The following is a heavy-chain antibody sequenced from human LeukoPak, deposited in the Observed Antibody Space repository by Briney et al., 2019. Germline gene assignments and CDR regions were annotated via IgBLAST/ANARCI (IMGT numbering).Heavy chain of an antibody. CDR2: ISNTGGST. CDR1: GFTFNSYA. Sequence: PGGSLRLSCAASGFTFNSYAMSWVRQAPGKGLEWVSSISNTGGSTYDADSMKGRFTISRDNSKNTLYLQMNSLRAEDTAVYYCAKAPGYYYYYGMDVWGHGTTVTVSS. CDR3: AKAPGYYYYYGMDV. V-gene: IGHV3-23*01. J-gene: IGHJ6*02.